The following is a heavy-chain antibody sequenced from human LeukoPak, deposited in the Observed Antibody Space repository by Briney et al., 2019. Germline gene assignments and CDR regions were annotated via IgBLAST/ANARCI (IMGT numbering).Heavy chain of an antibody. V-gene: IGHV1-18*01. CDR1: GYTFTSYG. D-gene: IGHD3-10*01. CDR3: AGEQDYYGSGSFYAFDI. J-gene: IGHJ3*02. Sequence: ASVKVSCKASGYTFTSYGISWVRQAPGQGLEWMGWISAYNGNTNYAQKLQGRVTTTTDTSTSTAYMELRSLRSDDTAVYYCAGEQDYYGSGSFYAFDIWGQGTMVTVSS. CDR2: ISAYNGNT.